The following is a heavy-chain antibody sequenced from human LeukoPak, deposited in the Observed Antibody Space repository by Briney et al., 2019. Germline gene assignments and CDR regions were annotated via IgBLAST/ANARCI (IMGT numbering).Heavy chain of an antibody. J-gene: IGHJ3*02. CDR3: ARGSGGTTRAFDI. D-gene: IGHD1-1*01. Sequence: PSETLSLTCNVSGGSISSGSYYWSWIRQPAGKGLEWIGRIYTSGSTNYNPSLKSRVTISVDTSKNQFSLKLSSVTAADTAVYYCARGSGGTTRAFDIWGQGTMVTVSS. CDR1: GGSISSGSYY. V-gene: IGHV4-61*02. CDR2: IYTSGST.